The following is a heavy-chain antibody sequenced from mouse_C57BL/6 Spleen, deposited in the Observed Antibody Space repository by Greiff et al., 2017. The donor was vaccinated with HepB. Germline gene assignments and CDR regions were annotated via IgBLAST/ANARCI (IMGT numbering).Heavy chain of an antibody. Sequence: QVHVKQSGAELVKPGASVKMSCKASGYTFTSYWITWVKQRPGQGLEWIGDIYPGSGSTNYNEKFKSKATLTVDTSSSTAYMQLSSLTSEDSAVYYCARSGTTVVAVYYAMDYWGQGTSVTVSS. D-gene: IGHD1-1*01. J-gene: IGHJ4*01. CDR2: IYPGSGST. CDR3: ARSGTTVVAVYYAMDY. V-gene: IGHV1-55*01. CDR1: GYTFTSYW.